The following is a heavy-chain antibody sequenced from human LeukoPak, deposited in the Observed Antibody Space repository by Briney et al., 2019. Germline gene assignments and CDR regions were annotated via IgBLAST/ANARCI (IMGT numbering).Heavy chain of an antibody. J-gene: IGHJ5*02. CDR1: GFTFSDYY. CDR3: ARENSGGSCCWFDP. Sequence: PGGSLRLSCAASGFTFSDYYMSWIRQAPGKGLEWVSYISSSGSTIYYADSVKGRFTISRDNAKNSLYLQMNSLRAEDTAVYYCARENSGGSCCWFDPWGQGTLVTVSS. V-gene: IGHV3-11*01. CDR2: ISSSGSTI. D-gene: IGHD2-15*01.